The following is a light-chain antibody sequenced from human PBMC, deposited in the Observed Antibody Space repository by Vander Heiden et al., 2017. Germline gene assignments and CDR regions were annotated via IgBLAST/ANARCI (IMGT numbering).Light chain of an antibody. CDR1: SSDVGGYNY. V-gene: IGLV2-14*01. Sequence: QSALTQPASVSGSPGQSITISCTGTSSDVGGYNYVSWYHQHPGKAPKLMIYEVSNRPSGVSNRFSGSKSGNTASLTISGLQAEDEADYYCSSYTSSSPPYVFGTGTKVTVL. J-gene: IGLJ1*01. CDR3: SSYTSSSPPYV. CDR2: EVS.